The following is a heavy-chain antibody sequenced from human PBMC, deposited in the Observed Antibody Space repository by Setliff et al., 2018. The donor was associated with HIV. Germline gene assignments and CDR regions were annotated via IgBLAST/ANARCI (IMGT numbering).Heavy chain of an antibody. CDR2: IIPILGRS. CDR3: ARSVWAVVVPTDPAVDALAI. CDR1: GGRISNFA. V-gene: IGHV1-69*10. D-gene: IGHD2-2*01. Sequence: GASVKVSCKASGGRISNFAISWVRQAPGQGLEWMGGIIPILGRSDYSPKLQGRVTINADESTGTVYLDLRSLTSEDTAMYYCARSVWAVVVPTDPAVDALAIWGQGTMVTVSS. J-gene: IGHJ3*02.